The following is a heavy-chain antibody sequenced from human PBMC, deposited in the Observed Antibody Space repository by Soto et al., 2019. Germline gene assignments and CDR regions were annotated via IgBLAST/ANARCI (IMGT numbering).Heavy chain of an antibody. CDR2: ISHRGNT. J-gene: IGHJ4*02. CDR1: GASISLVGYS. Sequence: KPSETLSITCGVSGASISLVGYSWSWIRQPPGKGLEWIGYISHRGNTYYNPSLRSRVTISVDRSKNEFSLNLRSVTAADTAMYYCARYDSSGDFDYWGQGTLVTVSS. V-gene: IGHV4-30-2*01. D-gene: IGHD3-22*01. CDR3: ARYDSSGDFDY.